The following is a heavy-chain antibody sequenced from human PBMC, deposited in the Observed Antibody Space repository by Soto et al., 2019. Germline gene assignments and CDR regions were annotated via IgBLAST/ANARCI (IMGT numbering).Heavy chain of an antibody. J-gene: IGHJ6*02. Sequence: SETLSLTCAVYGESFSGYYWSWIRQPPGKGLEWIREINHSGSTNYNPSLKSRVTISVDTSKNQFSLKLSSVTAADTAVYYCASLVLRFLEWPAEYYYYGMDVWGQGTTVTVS. CDR2: INHSGST. V-gene: IGHV4-34*01. CDR3: ASLVLRFLEWPAEYYYYGMDV. D-gene: IGHD3-3*01. CDR1: GESFSGYY.